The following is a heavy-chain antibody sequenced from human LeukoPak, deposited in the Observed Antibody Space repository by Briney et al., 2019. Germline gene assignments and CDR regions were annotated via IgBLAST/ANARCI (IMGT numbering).Heavy chain of an antibody. D-gene: IGHD1-20*01. Sequence: SVKVSCKASGGTFSSYAISWVRQAPGHGLEWMGGIIPIFGTANYAQKFQGRVTITADESTSTAYMELSSLRSEDTPLYYYARDSPITGTHQGIDDYWGQGTLVTVSS. CDR1: GGTFSSYA. CDR2: IIPIFGTA. V-gene: IGHV1-69*13. J-gene: IGHJ4*02. CDR3: ARDSPITGTHQGIDDY.